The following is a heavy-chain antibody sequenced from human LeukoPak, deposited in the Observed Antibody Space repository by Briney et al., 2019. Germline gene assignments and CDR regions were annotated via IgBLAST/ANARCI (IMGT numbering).Heavy chain of an antibody. D-gene: IGHD6-13*01. CDR3: AKVGYSSSRVEGACFDY. Sequence: PGKSLRLSCAASGFTFSSYGMHWVRQAPGKGLEWVSAISGSGGSTYYADSVKGRFTISRDNSKNTLYLQMNSLRAEDTAVYYCAKVGYSSSRVEGACFDYWGQGTLVTVSS. CDR1: GFTFSSYG. CDR2: ISGSGGST. V-gene: IGHV3-23*01. J-gene: IGHJ4*02.